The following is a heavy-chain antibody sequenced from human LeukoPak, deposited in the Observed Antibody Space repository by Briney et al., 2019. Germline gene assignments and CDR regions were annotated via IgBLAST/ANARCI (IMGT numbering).Heavy chain of an antibody. V-gene: IGHV4-59*01. D-gene: IGHD3-22*01. CDR3: ARGRGDSSGYYLDY. J-gene: IGHJ4*02. CDR1: GGSISSYY. Sequence: PSETLSLTCTVSGGSISSYYWSWIRQPPGKGLEWIGYIYYSGSTNYNPSLKSRVTISVDTSKNQFSLKLSSVTAADTAVYYCARGRGDSSGYYLDYWGQGTLVTVSS. CDR2: IYYSGST.